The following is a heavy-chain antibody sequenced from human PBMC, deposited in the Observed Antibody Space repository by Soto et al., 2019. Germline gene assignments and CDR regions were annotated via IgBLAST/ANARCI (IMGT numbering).Heavy chain of an antibody. V-gene: IGHV3-30*18. CDR1: GFTFSSYG. CDR3: AKALHYDFWSGLDY. J-gene: IGHJ4*02. Sequence: SGGSLRLSCAASGFTFSSYGMHWVRQAPGKGLECVAVISYDGSNKYYADSVKGRFTISRDNSKNTLYLQMNSLRAEDTAVYYCAKALHYDFWSGLDYWGQGTLVTVS. CDR2: ISYDGSNK. D-gene: IGHD3-3*01.